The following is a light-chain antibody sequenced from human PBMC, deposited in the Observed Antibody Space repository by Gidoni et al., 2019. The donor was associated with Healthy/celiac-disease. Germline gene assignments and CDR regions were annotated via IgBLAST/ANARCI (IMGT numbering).Light chain of an antibody. J-gene: IGKJ1*01. V-gene: IGKV3-11*01. Sequence: ELVLTQSPATLSLSPGERATLSCRASQRVSSYLAWYQQKPGQAPRLLIYDASNRATGIPARFSGSGSGTDFTLTISSLEPEDFAVYYCQQRSNWPRGTFGQGTKVEIK. CDR1: QRVSSY. CDR3: QQRSNWPRGT. CDR2: DAS.